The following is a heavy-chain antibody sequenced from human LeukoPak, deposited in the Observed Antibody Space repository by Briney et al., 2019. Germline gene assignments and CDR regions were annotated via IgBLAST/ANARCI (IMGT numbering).Heavy chain of an antibody. Sequence: ASVKVSCKASGYTFTSYYMHWVRQAPGQGLEWMGIINPSGGSTSYAQKFQGRVTMTRDMSTSTVYMELSSLRSEDTAVYYCAREFDDCSGGSCYSAGFDYWGQGTLVTVSS. J-gene: IGHJ4*02. CDR3: AREFDDCSGGSCYSAGFDY. D-gene: IGHD2-15*01. CDR2: INPSGGST. CDR1: GYTFTSYY. V-gene: IGHV1-46*01.